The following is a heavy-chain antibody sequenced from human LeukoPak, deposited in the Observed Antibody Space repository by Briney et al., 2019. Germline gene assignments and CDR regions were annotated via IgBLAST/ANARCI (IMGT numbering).Heavy chain of an antibody. CDR2: ISSSSSYI. J-gene: IGHJ5*02. Sequence: GGSLRLSCAASGFTFSSYSMNWVRQAPGKGLEWVSSISSSSSYIYYADSVKGRFTISRDNAKNSLYLQMNSLRAEDTAMYYCARDRGNDYGDYNWFDPWGQGTLVTVSS. CDR1: GFTFSSYS. V-gene: IGHV3-21*01. D-gene: IGHD4-17*01. CDR3: ARDRGNDYGDYNWFDP.